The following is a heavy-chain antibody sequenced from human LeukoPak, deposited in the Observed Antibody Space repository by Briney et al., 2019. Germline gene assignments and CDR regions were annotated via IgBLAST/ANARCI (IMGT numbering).Heavy chain of an antibody. CDR2: IHYSGST. CDR1: GGSISSYY. V-gene: IGHV4-59*01. J-gene: IGHJ3*02. Sequence: SETLSLTCTVSGGSISSYYWSWIRQPPGKGLEWIGYIHYSGSTNYNPSLKSRVTISVDTSKNQFSLKLSSVTAADTAVYYCARSREASQWFGELLEAFDIWGQGTMVTVSS. CDR3: ARSREASQWFGELLEAFDI. D-gene: IGHD3-10*01.